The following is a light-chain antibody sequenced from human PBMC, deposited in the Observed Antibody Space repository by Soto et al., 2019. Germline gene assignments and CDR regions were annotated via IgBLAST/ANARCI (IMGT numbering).Light chain of an antibody. J-gene: IGKJ1*01. V-gene: IGKV4-1*01. CDR1: RSVLYTSNNKNY. CDR2: WAS. Sequence: DIVMTQSPDSLAVSLGERATINCKSSRSVLYTSNNKNYLAWYQQKPGQPPKLLIYWASTRESGVPDRFSGSGSGTDFTLTISSLQAEDVAAYYCQQYYTTPQTFGQGTKVEIK. CDR3: QQYYTTPQT.